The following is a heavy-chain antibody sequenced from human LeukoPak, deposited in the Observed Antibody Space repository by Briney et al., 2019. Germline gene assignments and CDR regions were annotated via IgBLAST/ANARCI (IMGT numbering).Heavy chain of an antibody. D-gene: IGHD3-10*01. CDR3: AKNYGSGSSVKYYYYMDV. Sequence: GGSLRLSCAASGFTFSSYAMSWVRQAPGKGLEWVSAISGSGGITSYADSVKGRFTISRDNSKNTLYLQMNSLRAEDSAVYYCAKNYGSGSSVKYYYYMDVWGKGTTVTVSS. V-gene: IGHV3-23*01. CDR1: GFTFSSYA. CDR2: ISGSGGIT. J-gene: IGHJ6*03.